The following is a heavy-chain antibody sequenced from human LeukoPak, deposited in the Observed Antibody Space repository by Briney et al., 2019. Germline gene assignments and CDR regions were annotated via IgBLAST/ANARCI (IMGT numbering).Heavy chain of an antibody. CDR1: GYSISSGYY. CDR3: ARANYYGSGSYYSVYSWFDP. CDR2: IYHSGST. Sequence: SETLSLTCAVSGYSISSGYYWGWIRQPPGKGLGWIGSIYHSGSTYYNPSLKSRVTISVDTSKNHSSLKLSSVAAADTAVYYSARANYYGSGSYYSVYSWFDPWGQGTLVTVSS. D-gene: IGHD3-10*01. V-gene: IGHV4-38-2*01. J-gene: IGHJ5*02.